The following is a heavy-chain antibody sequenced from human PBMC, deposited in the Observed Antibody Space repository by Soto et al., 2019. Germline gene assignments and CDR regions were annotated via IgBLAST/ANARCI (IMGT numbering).Heavy chain of an antibody. J-gene: IGHJ4*02. V-gene: IGHV4-34*01. Sequence: SETLSLTCAVEGGSFSGYYWSWIRPPPGKGLEWIGEINHSGSTNCNPSVKSRVTISVDTSKNQFSLNLNSVTASDTAVYFCVSQRTTVITQAYFDYWGPGALVTVSS. CDR3: VSQRTTVITQAYFDY. CDR2: INHSGST. CDR1: GGSFSGYY. D-gene: IGHD4-4*01.